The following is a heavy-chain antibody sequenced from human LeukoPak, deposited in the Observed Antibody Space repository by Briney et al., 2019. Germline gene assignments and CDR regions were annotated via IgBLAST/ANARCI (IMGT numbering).Heavy chain of an antibody. Sequence: GGSLRLSCAASGFTFSDYTMNWVRQAPGKGLEWVSSISPSSSYMYYADSVKGRFTISRDNTKNSLYLQMNSLRAEDTAVYYCARAYDFWSGPGGYWGQGTLVTVSS. CDR1: GFTFSDYT. J-gene: IGHJ4*02. CDR3: ARAYDFWSGPGGY. D-gene: IGHD3-3*01. V-gene: IGHV3-21*01. CDR2: ISPSSSYM.